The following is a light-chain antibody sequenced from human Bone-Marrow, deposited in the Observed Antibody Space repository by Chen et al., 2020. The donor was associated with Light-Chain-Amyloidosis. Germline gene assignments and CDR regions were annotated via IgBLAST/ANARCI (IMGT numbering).Light chain of an antibody. Sequence: SYELTQPPSVSVSPGQTARITCSGDDLPTKYAYWYQQKPGQAPVLVIHRDTDRPSGISARFSGSSSGTTATVTISGVQAEDEADYHCQSADSSGTYEVIFGGGTKLTVL. J-gene: IGLJ2*01. CDR2: RDT. CDR1: DLPTKY. CDR3: QSADSSGTYEVI. V-gene: IGLV3-25*03.